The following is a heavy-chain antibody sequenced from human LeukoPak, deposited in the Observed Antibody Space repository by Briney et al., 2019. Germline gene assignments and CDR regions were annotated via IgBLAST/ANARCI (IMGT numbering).Heavy chain of an antibody. V-gene: IGHV3-21*01. Sequence: GGSLRLSCAASGFTFSSYTMHWIRRAPGKGLEWVSSISGSNSYIFYADSVKGRFTVSRDNAKDLLYLQMNSLRAEDTAVYYCARALTTLTYEGYWGQGTLVTVSS. CDR1: GFTFSSYT. CDR3: ARALTTLTYEGY. D-gene: IGHD1-1*01. CDR2: ISGSNSYI. J-gene: IGHJ4*02.